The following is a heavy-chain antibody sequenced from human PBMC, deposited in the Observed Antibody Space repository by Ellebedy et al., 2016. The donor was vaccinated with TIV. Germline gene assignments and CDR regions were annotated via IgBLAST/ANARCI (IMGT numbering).Heavy chain of an antibody. CDR2: IKQDGSEK. D-gene: IGHD3-10*01. V-gene: IGHV3-7*03. CDR1: GLTFSSYW. Sequence: GESLKISCAASGLTFSSYWMSWVRQAPGKGLEWVTNIKQDGSEKYYVDSVKGRFTISRDNAKNSLYLQMNSLRAEDTDVYYCASWFGGENYWGQGALVTVSS. J-gene: IGHJ4*02. CDR3: ASWFGGENY.